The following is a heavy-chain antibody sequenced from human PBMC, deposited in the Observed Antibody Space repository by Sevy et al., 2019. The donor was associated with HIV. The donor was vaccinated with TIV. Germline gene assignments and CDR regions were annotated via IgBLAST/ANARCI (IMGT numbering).Heavy chain of an antibody. V-gene: IGHV3-23*01. J-gene: IGHJ4*02. CDR3: AKDLEQQLGPDY. D-gene: IGHD6-13*01. CDR1: GFTFSSYD. Sequence: GGSLRLACAASGFTFSSYDMSWVRRAPGKGLEWVSGISPTGGTTHYAESVKGRFIISRDNSKKTLFLQMNSLRAEDTALYYCAKDLEQQLGPDYWGQGTQVTVSS. CDR2: ISPTGGTT.